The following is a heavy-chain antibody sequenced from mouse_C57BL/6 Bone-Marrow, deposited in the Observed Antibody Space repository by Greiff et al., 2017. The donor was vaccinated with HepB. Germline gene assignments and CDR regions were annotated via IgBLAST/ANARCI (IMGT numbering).Heavy chain of an antibody. D-gene: IGHD1-1*01. CDR3: ARRTLLLRFAWFAY. V-gene: IGHV1-81*01. CDR2: IYPRSGNT. J-gene: IGHJ3*01. CDR1: GYTFTSYG. Sequence: QVHVKQSGAELARPGASVKLSCKASGYTFTSYGISWVKQRTGQGLEWIGEIYPRSGNTYYNEKFKGKATLTADKSSSTAYMELRSLTSEDSAVYFCARRTLLLRFAWFAYWGQGTLVTVSA.